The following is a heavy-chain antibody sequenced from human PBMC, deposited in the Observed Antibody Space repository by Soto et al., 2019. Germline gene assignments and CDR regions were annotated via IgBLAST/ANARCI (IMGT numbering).Heavy chain of an antibody. V-gene: IGHV1-18*01. D-gene: IGHD2-15*01. Sequence: ASVKVSCKASGYTFTSYGISWVRQAPGQGFEWMGWISAYNGNTNYAQKLQGRVTMTTDTSTSTAYMELRSLRSDDTAVYYCAREILASADYYYYGMDVWGQGTTVTVSS. CDR1: GYTFTSYG. CDR3: AREILASADYYYYGMDV. J-gene: IGHJ6*02. CDR2: ISAYNGNT.